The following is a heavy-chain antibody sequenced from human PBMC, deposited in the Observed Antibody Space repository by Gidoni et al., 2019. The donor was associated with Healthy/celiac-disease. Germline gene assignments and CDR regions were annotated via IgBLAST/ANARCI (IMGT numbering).Heavy chain of an antibody. J-gene: IGHJ6*02. Sequence: QVQLVESGGGVVQPGRSLRLSCAASGFTFSSYAMHWVRQAPGKGLEWVAVISYDGSNKYYADSVKGRFTISRDNSKNTLYLQMNSLRAEDTAVYYCARDFVVGWSLKNYYYGMDVWGQGTTVTVSS. CDR1: GFTFSSYA. D-gene: IGHD2-2*01. CDR3: ARDFVVGWSLKNYYYGMDV. V-gene: IGHV3-30*01. CDR2: ISYDGSNK.